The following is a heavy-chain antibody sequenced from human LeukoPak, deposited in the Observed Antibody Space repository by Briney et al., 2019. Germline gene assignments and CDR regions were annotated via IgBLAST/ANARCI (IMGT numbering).Heavy chain of an antibody. CDR1: GFTFNGFW. CDR2: IKQDGSDI. D-gene: IGHD4-17*01. CDR3: TRDALYGDPSYYYMDV. V-gene: IGHV3-7*01. Sequence: GGSLRLSCAASGFTFNGFWMSWVRQAPGKGLEWVANIKQDGSDIYYLGSVRGRFTISRDNAMNSLYLQMNSLRAEDTAVYYCTRDALYGDPSYYYMDVWGKGTAVTLSS. J-gene: IGHJ6*03.